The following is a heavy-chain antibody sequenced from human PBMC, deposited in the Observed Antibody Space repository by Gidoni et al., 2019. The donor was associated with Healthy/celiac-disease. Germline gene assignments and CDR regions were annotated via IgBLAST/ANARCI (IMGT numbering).Heavy chain of an antibody. J-gene: IGHJ2*01. CDR3: ARECPLGYFDL. CDR2: IWYDRSNK. CDR1: AFPFSSSD. V-gene: IGHV3-33*01. Sequence: QVQLLEPGGGVVQPGRSLRLSCAASAFPFSSSDMHWVRQAPGKGRGLVAVIWYDRSNKYYADAVKGRFTLSRENSKNTLCLQINSLGAEDTAVYCCARECPLGYFDLWGRGTLVTVSS.